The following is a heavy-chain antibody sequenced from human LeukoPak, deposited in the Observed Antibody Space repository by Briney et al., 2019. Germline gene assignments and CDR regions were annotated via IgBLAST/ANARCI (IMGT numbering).Heavy chain of an antibody. D-gene: IGHD6-19*01. V-gene: IGHV4-30-2*01. Sequence: PSQTLSLTCTVSGGSISSGGYYWSWIRQPPGKGLEWIGYIYHSGSTYYNPSLKSRVTISVDRSKNQFSLKLSSVTAADTAVYYCARAGTAYRGQWLVDYWGQGTLVTVSS. J-gene: IGHJ4*02. CDR3: ARAGTAYRGQWLVDY. CDR1: GGSISSGGYY. CDR2: IYHSGST.